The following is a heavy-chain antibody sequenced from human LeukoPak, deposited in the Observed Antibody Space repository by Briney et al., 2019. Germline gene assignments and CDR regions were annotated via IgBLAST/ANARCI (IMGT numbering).Heavy chain of an antibody. CDR3: ARDLDTYVVLTAYDTFDI. J-gene: IGHJ3*02. CDR2: ISHDSKTK. D-gene: IGHD2-21*02. CDR1: GFSFIDFA. V-gene: IGHV3-30*01. Sequence: AGGSLRLSCSASGFSFIDFAMHWVRQAPGKGLEWVAVISHDSKTKYHAESVKGRFTISRDNSKNTVYLQMNSLRLEDTAMYYCARDLDTYVVLTAYDTFDIWGQGTMVTVSS.